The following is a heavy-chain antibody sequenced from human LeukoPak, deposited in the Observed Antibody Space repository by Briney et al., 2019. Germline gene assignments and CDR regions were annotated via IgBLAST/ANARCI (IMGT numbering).Heavy chain of an antibody. CDR1: GGSFSGYY. V-gene: IGHV4-34*01. J-gene: IGHJ4*02. Sequence: SETLSLTCAVYGGSFSGYYWSWIRQPPGKGLEWIGEINHSGSTNYNPSLKSRVTISVDTSKNKFPLKLSSVTAADTAVYYCARGGGIAVADPLGGDYWGQGTLVTVSS. D-gene: IGHD6-19*01. CDR3: ARGGGIAVADPLGGDY. CDR2: INHSGST.